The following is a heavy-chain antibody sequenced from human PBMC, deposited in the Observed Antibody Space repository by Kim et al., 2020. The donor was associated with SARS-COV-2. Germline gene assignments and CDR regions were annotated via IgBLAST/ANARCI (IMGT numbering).Heavy chain of an antibody. Sequence: PSLKSRLTITKDTSKNQVVLTMTNMDPVDTATYYCAHTDYGDYRGGAFDIWGQGTMVTVSS. V-gene: IGHV2-5*01. D-gene: IGHD4-17*01. CDR3: AHTDYGDYRGGAFDI. J-gene: IGHJ3*02.